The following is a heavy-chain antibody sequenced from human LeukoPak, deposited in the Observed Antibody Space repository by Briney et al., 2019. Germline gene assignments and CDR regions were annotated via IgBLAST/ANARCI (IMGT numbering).Heavy chain of an antibody. J-gene: IGHJ4*02. CDR3: ARDEVVPAAQADY. V-gene: IGHV1-46*01. D-gene: IGHD2-2*01. Sequence: GSSVKVSCKASGYTFTSYYMHWVRQAPGQGLEWMGIINPSGGSTSYAQKFQGRVTMTRDTSTSTVYMEPSSLRSDDTAVYYCARDEVVPAAQADYWGQGTLVTVSS. CDR1: GYTFTSYY. CDR2: INPSGGST.